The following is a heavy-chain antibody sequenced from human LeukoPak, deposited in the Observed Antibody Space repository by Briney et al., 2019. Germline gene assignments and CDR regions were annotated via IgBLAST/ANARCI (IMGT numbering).Heavy chain of an antibody. Sequence: RASVKASCKASGYTFTSYGISWLRQAPGQGLEWMGCIGAYNGNTNYAQKLQGRVTMTTDTSTSTAYMELRSLRSDDTAVYYCARAGVGARRVYYYYGMDVWGQGTTVTVSS. J-gene: IGHJ6*02. D-gene: IGHD1-26*01. V-gene: IGHV1-18*01. CDR2: IGAYNGNT. CDR1: GYTFTSYG. CDR3: ARAGVGARRVYYYYGMDV.